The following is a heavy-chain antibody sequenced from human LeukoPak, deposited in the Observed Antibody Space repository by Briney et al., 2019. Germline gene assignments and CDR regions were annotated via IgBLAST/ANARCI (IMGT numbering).Heavy chain of an antibody. V-gene: IGHV4-38-2*01. CDR2: IYHSGST. CDR3: ARHSTWSGPGP. J-gene: IGHJ5*02. CDR1: GYSISSGYY. D-gene: IGHD3-3*01. Sequence: SETLSLTCAVSGYSISSGYYWGWIRQPPGKGLEWIGSIYHSGSTYYNPSLKSRVTISVDTSKNQFSLTLSSVTAADTAVYYCARHSTWSGPGPWGQGTLVTVSS.